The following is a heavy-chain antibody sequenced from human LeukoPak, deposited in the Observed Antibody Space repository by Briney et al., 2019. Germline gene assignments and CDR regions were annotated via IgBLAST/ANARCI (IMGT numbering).Heavy chain of an antibody. CDR3: ARNRATAAPFDY. CDR1: GFTFSSSA. D-gene: IGHD6-13*01. CDR2: ISHDGTTK. Sequence: PGGSLRLSCAASGFTFSSSAIHWVRQAPGKGLEWVAVISHDGTTKYYADSVKGRFTISRDNAKNSLYLQMNSLRAEDTALYYCARNRATAAPFDYWGQGTLVTVSS. J-gene: IGHJ4*02. V-gene: IGHV3-30*04.